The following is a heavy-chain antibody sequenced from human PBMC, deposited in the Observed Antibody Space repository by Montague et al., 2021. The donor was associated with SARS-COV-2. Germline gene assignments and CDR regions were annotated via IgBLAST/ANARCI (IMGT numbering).Heavy chain of an antibody. V-gene: IGHV4-59*13. D-gene: IGHD6-13*01. CDR1: GDSIRSYH. CDR3: TRDWGIAAADNYYYGMDV. CDR2: ISDSGRT. J-gene: IGHJ6*02. Sequence: SETLSLTCTVSGDSIRSYHWTWIRQPPGKGLEWIGRISDSGRTIYNPSLKSRVTISVDTSKNQFFLNLRSMVAADTAIYYCTRDWGIAAADNYYYGMDVWGPGTTVTVSS.